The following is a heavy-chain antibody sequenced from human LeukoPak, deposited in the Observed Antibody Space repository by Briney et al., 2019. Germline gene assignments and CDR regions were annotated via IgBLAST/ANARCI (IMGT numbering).Heavy chain of an antibody. D-gene: IGHD6-19*01. J-gene: IGHJ4*02. Sequence: ASVKVSCKASGYTFTDYYMHWVRQAPGQGLEWMGWINPNSGGTNYAQKFQGRVTMTRDTSISTAYMELSRLRSDDTAVYYCAKERSGWYRDFDYWGQGTLGTVSS. CDR1: GYTFTDYY. CDR3: AKERSGWYRDFDY. CDR2: INPNSGGT. V-gene: IGHV1-2*02.